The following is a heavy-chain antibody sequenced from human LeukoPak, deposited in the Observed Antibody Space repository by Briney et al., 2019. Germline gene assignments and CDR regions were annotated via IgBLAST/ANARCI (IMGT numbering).Heavy chain of an antibody. V-gene: IGHV4-39*01. CDR2: IFYSGST. CDR1: SGSISTSNYY. J-gene: IGHJ4*02. CDR3: ASITMVRGVIV. Sequence: PSETLSLTCTVSSGSISTSNYYWGWVRQPPGKALEWIGNIFYSGSTYYSPSLKSRVTISLDTSKNQFSLKLSSVTAADTAVYYCASITMVRGVIVWGQGTLVTVSS. D-gene: IGHD3-10*01.